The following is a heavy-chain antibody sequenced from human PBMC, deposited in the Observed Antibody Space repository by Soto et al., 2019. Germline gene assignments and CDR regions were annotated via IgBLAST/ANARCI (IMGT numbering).Heavy chain of an antibody. CDR2: TRNKANSYTT. V-gene: IGHV3-72*01. D-gene: IGHD4-17*01. J-gene: IGHJ4*02. CDR1: GFTFSDHY. CDR3: ARVYYGDYLYYFDY. Sequence: PGGSLRLSCAASGFTFSDHYMDWVRQAPGKGLEWVGRTRNKANSYTTEYAASVKGRFTISRDDSKNSLYLQMNSLKTEDTAVYYCARVYYGDYLYYFDYWGQGTLVTVSS.